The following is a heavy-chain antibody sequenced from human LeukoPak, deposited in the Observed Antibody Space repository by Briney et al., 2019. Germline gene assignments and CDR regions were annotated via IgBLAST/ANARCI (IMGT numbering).Heavy chain of an antibody. D-gene: IGHD3-3*01. Sequence: PGGSLRLSCAASGFTFNNYAMHWVRQAPGKGLEWVAVISYDGSNKFYADSVKGRFTISRDNSKNTLYLQMNSLRAEDTAVYYCARDSFVWSGWGPFDYWGQGTLVTVSS. CDR3: ARDSFVWSGWGPFDY. V-gene: IGHV3-30-3*01. CDR1: GFTFNNYA. J-gene: IGHJ4*02. CDR2: ISYDGSNK.